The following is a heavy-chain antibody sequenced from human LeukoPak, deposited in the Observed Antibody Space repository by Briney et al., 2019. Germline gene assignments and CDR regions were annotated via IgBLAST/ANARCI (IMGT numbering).Heavy chain of an antibody. CDR2: ISYSGST. D-gene: IGHD6-13*01. J-gene: IGHJ4*02. Sequence: SETLSLTCTVSGGSINTYHWSWIWQPPGKGLEWIGYISYSGSTDYNPSLMSRVTISVDTSKNQFSLQLTSVTAADTAVYYCARYSGLATAGYFDYWGQGTLVTVSS. V-gene: IGHV4-59*01. CDR1: GGSINTYH. CDR3: ARYSGLATAGYFDY.